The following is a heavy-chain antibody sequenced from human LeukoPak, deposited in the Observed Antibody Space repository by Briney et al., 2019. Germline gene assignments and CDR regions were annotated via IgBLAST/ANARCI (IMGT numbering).Heavy chain of an antibody. Sequence: ASVKVSCKASGYTFTGYYMHWVRQAPGQGLEWMGWINPNSGGTNYAQKFQGRVTMTRDTSISTAYMELSRLRSDDTAVYYCARVHYSGSYFSQNYFDYWGQGTLVTVSS. V-gene: IGHV1-2*02. CDR2: INPNSGGT. CDR1: GYTFTGYY. J-gene: IGHJ4*02. D-gene: IGHD1-26*01. CDR3: ARVHYSGSYFSQNYFDY.